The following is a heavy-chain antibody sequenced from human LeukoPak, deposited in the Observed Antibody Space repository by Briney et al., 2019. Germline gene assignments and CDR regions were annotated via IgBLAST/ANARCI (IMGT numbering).Heavy chain of an antibody. CDR1: GFTFSSYA. Sequence: GGSLRLSCAASGFTFSSYAMSWVRQAPGKGLEWVSAISGSGGSTYYADSVKGRFTISRDNSKNTLYLQMNSLRAEDTAVYYCARVRVGYGSGSYDAFDIWGQGTMVTVSS. CDR2: ISGSGGST. CDR3: ARVRVGYGSGSYDAFDI. D-gene: IGHD3-10*01. V-gene: IGHV3-23*01. J-gene: IGHJ3*02.